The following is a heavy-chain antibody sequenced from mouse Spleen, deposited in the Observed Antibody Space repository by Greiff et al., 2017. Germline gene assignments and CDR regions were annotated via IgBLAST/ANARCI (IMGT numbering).Heavy chain of an antibody. J-gene: IGHJ3*01. D-gene: IGHD2-3*01. CDR1: GYAFSSYW. CDR2: IYPGDGDT. V-gene: IGHV1-80*01. Sequence: QVQLKQSGAELVKPGASVKISCKASGYAFSSYWMNWVKQRPGKGLEWIGQIYPGDGDTNYNGKFKGKATLTADKSSSTAYMQLSSLTSEDSAVYFCARVIDGYYVGFAYWGQGTLVTVSA. CDR3: ARVIDGYYVGFAY.